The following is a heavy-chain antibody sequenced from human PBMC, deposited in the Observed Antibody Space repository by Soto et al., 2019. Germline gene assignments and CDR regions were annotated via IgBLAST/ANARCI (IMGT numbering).Heavy chain of an antibody. Sequence: PGGSLRLSCAASGFNFNSYTINWVRQAPGKRLEWLSSISSSGYIFSTDSVRGRFTISRGNAKNSVYLQMNSLRAEDTAVYYCARDQGWSISSDPYYYYGMDVWGQGTTVIVS. CDR3: ARDQGWSISSDPYYYYGMDV. CDR1: GFNFNSYT. V-gene: IGHV3-21*04. CDR2: ISSSGYI. D-gene: IGHD6-6*01. J-gene: IGHJ6*02.